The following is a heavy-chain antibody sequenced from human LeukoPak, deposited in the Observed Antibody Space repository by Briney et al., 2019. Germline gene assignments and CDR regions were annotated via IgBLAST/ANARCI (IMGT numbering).Heavy chain of an antibody. D-gene: IGHD6-13*01. V-gene: IGHV3-23*01. CDR3: AKVRYMNSWYREIDY. CDR2: ISGSGVST. Sequence: GGSLRLSCSASGFTFSSFAMTWVRQAPGKGLEWVASISGSGVSTYHADSVKGRLTISRDNSRNTLYLQMNSLRAEDTAVFYCAKVRYMNSWYREIDYWGQGTLVTVSS. CDR1: GFTFSSFA. J-gene: IGHJ4*02.